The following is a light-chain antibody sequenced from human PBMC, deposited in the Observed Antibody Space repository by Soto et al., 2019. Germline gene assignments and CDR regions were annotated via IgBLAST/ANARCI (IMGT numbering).Light chain of an antibody. CDR2: RNS. CDR3: AAWDDSLSVL. V-gene: IGLV1-47*01. Sequence: QSVLTQPPSASGTPGQRVTISCFGSSSNIGSYYVYWYQQLPGTAPKLLIYRNSQRPSGVPDRFSGSKSGTSASLVISGLRSEDEADYYCAAWDDSLSVLFGGGTQLTVL. CDR1: SSNIGSYY. J-gene: IGLJ7*01.